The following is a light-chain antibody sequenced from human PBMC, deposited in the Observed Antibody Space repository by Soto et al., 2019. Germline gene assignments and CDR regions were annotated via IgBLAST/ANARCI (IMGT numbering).Light chain of an antibody. Sequence: EIVLTQSPGTLSLSPGERATLSCRASQSVSSSYLSWYQQKPGQAPRLLIYAASSRATGIPERFSGSGSGTDFTLTISRLEPEDFAVYYCQQYGSSPWITFGQGTRLEIK. CDR2: AAS. CDR3: QQYGSSPWIT. CDR1: QSVSSSY. V-gene: IGKV3-20*01. J-gene: IGKJ5*01.